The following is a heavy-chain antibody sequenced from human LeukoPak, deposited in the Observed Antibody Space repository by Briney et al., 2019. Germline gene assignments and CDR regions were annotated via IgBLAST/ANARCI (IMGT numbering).Heavy chain of an antibody. Sequence: ASVKVSCKASGYTFTGYHMHWVRQAPGQGLEWMEWINPNSGGTNYAQKLQGRVTMTRDTSISTAYMELSSLRSDDTAVYYCGLVTSGNWWFDPWGQGTLVTVSS. CDR2: INPNSGGT. V-gene: IGHV1-2*02. D-gene: IGHD2-21*02. CDR1: GYTFTGYH. CDR3: GLVTSGNWWFDP. J-gene: IGHJ5*02.